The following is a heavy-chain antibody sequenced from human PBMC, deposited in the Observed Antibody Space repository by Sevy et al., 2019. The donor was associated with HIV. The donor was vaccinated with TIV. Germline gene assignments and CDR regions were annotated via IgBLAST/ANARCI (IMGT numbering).Heavy chain of an antibody. CDR2: IFSRGST. D-gene: IGHD6-19*01. Sequence: GGSLRLSCAISGFTVNDKYIIWVRQAPGKGLEWASVIFSRGSTYHADSAKGRFTISSDNSKNNVDLQMNSVRAEDTAVYYCVSLFLSYRSGWSYFDYWGQGTLVTVSS. V-gene: IGHV3-66*02. J-gene: IGHJ4*02. CDR3: VSLFLSYRSGWSYFDY. CDR1: GFTVNDKY.